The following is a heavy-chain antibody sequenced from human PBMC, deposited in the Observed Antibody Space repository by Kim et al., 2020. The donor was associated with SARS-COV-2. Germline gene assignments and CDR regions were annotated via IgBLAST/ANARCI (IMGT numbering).Heavy chain of an antibody. CDR3: AKGGEGGNPADHYAMDV. D-gene: IGHD2-15*01. V-gene: IGHV3-23*01. CDR2: ISPGAGSR. CDR1: GFSISSYG. J-gene: IGHJ6*02. Sequence: GESLRLSCVVSGFSISSYGLSWVRQAPGKGLEWVSSISPGAGSRYYADSVKGRFTISRDNSKNTLYLEMDSLRAEDTAVYYCAKGGEGGNPADHYAMDVWGQGTTVTVSS.